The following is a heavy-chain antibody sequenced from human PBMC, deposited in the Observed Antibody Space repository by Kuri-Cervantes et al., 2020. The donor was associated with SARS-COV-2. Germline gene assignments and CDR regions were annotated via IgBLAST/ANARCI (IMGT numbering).Heavy chain of an antibody. CDR3: ARDLPLWELLEFGFDY. J-gene: IGHJ4*02. CDR2: INPNSGGT. V-gene: IGHV1-2*02. CDR1: GYTITGYY. Sequence: ASVKVSCKASGYTITGYYMHWVRQAPGQGLEWMGWINPNSGGTNYAQKFQGRVTMTRDTSISTAYMELSRLRSDDTAVYYCARDLPLWELLEFGFDYWGQGTLVTVSS. D-gene: IGHD1-26*01.